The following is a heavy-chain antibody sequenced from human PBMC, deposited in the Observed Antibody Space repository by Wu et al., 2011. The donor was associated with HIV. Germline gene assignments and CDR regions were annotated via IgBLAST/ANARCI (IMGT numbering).Heavy chain of an antibody. CDR2: IIPNSGTT. Sequence: QVLLVQSGAEVKKPGSSVKVSCKASGDSLTKYAFSWVRQAPGQGLEWMGGIIPNSGTTNYARKFQGRFTVTADTSPTTVHMELRSLRSEDTAVYYCARSGEAAEYYYYYMNVWGKGTTVTISS. V-gene: IGHV1-69*14. J-gene: IGHJ6*03. D-gene: IGHD2-15*01. CDR3: ARSGEAAEYYYYYMNV. CDR1: GDSLTKYA.